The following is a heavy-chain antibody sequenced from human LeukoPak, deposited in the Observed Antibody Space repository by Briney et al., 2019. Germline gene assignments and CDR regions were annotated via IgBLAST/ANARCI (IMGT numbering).Heavy chain of an antibody. Sequence: SETLSLTCTVSGSISSSNYYWGWIRQPPGKGLEWIGSIYYSGSTHYNPSLKSRVNISIDTSKNQFSLKLSSVTAADTAVYYCARASPHYYDSSGYHNWFDPWGQGTLVTVSS. V-gene: IGHV4-39*07. CDR3: ARASPHYYDSSGYHNWFDP. D-gene: IGHD3-22*01. CDR2: IYYSGST. J-gene: IGHJ5*02. CDR1: GSISSSNYY.